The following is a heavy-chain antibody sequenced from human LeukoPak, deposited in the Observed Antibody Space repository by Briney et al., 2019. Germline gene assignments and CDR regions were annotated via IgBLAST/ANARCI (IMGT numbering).Heavy chain of an antibody. D-gene: IGHD3-10*01. CDR1: GGSISSYY. CDR3: ARALKLGDSRLGSNFIDPYYYYMDV. Sequence: ASETLSLTCTVSGGSISSYYWSWIRQPPGKGLEWIGYIYYSGSTNYNPSLKSRVTISVDTSKNQFSLKLSSVTAADTAVYYCARALKLGDSRLGSNFIDPYYYYMDVWGKGTTVTVSS. CDR2: IYYSGST. J-gene: IGHJ6*03. V-gene: IGHV4-59*01.